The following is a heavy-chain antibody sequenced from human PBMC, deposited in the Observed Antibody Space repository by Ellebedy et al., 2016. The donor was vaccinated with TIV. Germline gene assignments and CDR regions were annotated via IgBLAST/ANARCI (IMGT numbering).Heavy chain of an antibody. V-gene: IGHV3-53*01. CDR2: INGSGDT. Sequence: GESLKISCAASGFTVSSNYMSWVRQAPGKGLEWVLGINGSGDTYYADDVKGRFTISRDNSKNTLFLKMNSLRAEDTDLYYWAKESGGEHENWGQGTLVTISS. J-gene: IGHJ4*02. D-gene: IGHD1/OR15-1a*01. CDR1: GFTVSSNY. CDR3: AKESGGEHEN.